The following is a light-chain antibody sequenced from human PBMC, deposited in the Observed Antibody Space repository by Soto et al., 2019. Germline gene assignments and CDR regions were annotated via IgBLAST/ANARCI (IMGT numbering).Light chain of an antibody. CDR2: AVS. Sequence: DIQMTQSPSSLSASVGDRVTITCRASQDIRNYLNWYQHKPGKAPNVLIYAVSSLQSGVPSRFSGSASGTDFTLTISSLQPEDFATYYCQQSYSTVWTFGQGTKVEI. V-gene: IGKV1-39*01. J-gene: IGKJ1*01. CDR1: QDIRNY. CDR3: QQSYSTVWT.